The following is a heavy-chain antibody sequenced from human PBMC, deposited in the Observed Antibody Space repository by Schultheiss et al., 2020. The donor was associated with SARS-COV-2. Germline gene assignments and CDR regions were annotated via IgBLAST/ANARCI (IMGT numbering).Heavy chain of an antibody. V-gene: IGHV4-34*01. J-gene: IGHJ4*02. CDR1: GGSFSGYY. Sequence: SETLSLTCAVYGGSFSGYYWSWIRQHPGKGLEWIGYIYYSGSTYYNPSLKSLVTISVDTSKNQFSLKLSSVTAADTAVYYCARVATVTTGYHFDYWGQGTLVTVSS. D-gene: IGHD4-17*01. CDR2: IYYSGST. CDR3: ARVATVTTGYHFDY.